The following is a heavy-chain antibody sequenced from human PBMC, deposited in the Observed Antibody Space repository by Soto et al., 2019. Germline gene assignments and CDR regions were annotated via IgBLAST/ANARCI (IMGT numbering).Heavy chain of an antibody. D-gene: IGHD3-9*01. J-gene: IGHJ6*02. CDR3: ARDRQLRYFDWLSEGYGMDV. CDR2: MNPNSGNT. Sequence: ASVKVSCKASGYTFTSYDINWVRQATGQGLEWMGWMNPNSGNTGYAQKFQGRVTMTRDTSISTAYMELSSLRSEDTAVYYCARDRQLRYFDWLSEGYGMDVWGQGTTVTVYS. CDR1: GYTFTSYD. V-gene: IGHV1-8*01.